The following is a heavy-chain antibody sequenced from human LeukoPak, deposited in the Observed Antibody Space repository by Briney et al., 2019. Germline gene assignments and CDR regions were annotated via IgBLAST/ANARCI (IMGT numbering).Heavy chain of an antibody. J-gene: IGHJ5*02. CDR3: AKDRSYCSSTSCLDWFDP. Sequence: GGSLRLSCAASGFTFSNAWMSWVRQAPGKGLEWVGRIKSKTDGGTTDYAAPVKGRFTISRDDSKNTLYLQMNSLKTEDTAVYYCAKDRSYCSSTSCLDWFDPWGQGTLVTVSS. CDR1: GFTFSNAW. CDR2: IKSKTDGGTT. D-gene: IGHD2-2*01. V-gene: IGHV3-15*01.